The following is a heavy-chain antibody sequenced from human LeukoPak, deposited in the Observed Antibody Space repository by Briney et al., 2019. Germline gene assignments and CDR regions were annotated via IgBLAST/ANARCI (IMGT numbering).Heavy chain of an antibody. D-gene: IGHD4-17*01. CDR2: ISGSGGST. Sequence: GGSLRLSCAASGFTFSSYGMSWVRQAPGKGLEWVSAISGSGGSTCYADSVKGRFTISRDNSKNTLYLQMNSLRAEDTAVYYCAKDIDAYGYYPDYWGQGTLVTVSS. CDR3: AKDIDAYGYYPDY. J-gene: IGHJ4*02. V-gene: IGHV3-23*01. CDR1: GFTFSSYG.